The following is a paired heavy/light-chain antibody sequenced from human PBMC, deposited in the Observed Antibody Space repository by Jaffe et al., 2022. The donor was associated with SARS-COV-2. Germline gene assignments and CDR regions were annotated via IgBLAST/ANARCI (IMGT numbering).Heavy chain of an antibody. J-gene: IGHJ6*02. Sequence: EVQVLESGGDLVQPGGSLRLSCAASGFTFTTYAMNWVRQAPGKGLEWVSAISDSGGRTYYADSVKGRFTISRDNSKNTLFLQMNSLRAEDTAVYYCAKGGCSGGNCFSGYYYGMDVWGQGTTVTVSS. V-gene: IGHV3-23*01. D-gene: IGHD2-15*01. CDR3: AKGGCSGGNCFSGYYYGMDV. CDR2: ISDSGGRT. CDR1: GFTFTTYA.
Light chain of an antibody. Sequence: EVVLTQSPGTLSLSPGERATLSCRASQSVSSSYLAWYQQKPGQAPRLLIYGASSRATGIPDRFSGSGSGTDFTLTISRLEPEDFAVYYCQQYGTSPFTFGPGTKVDIK. J-gene: IGKJ3*01. CDR2: GAS. CDR1: QSVSSSY. CDR3: QQYGTSPFT. V-gene: IGKV3-20*01.